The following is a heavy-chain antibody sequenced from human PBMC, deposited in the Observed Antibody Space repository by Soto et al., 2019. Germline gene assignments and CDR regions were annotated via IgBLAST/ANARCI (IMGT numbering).Heavy chain of an antibody. Sequence: SETLSLTCAVYGGSFSGYYWSWIRQPPGKGLEWIGEINHSGSTNYNPSLKSRVTISVDTSKNQFSRKLSSVTAADTAVYYCARVPRSGLFRSIDYWGQGTLVTVSS. CDR1: GGSFSGYY. V-gene: IGHV4-34*01. CDR3: ARVPRSGLFRSIDY. D-gene: IGHD3-10*01. J-gene: IGHJ4*02. CDR2: INHSGST.